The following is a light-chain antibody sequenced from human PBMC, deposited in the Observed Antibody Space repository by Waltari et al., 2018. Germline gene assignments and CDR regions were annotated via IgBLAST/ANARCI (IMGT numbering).Light chain of an antibody. CDR1: NIGSEI. J-gene: IGLJ2*01. CDR2: ADR. V-gene: IGLV3-21*02. CDR3: QVWDITSDHWV. Sequence: SYDLTQPPSVSVSPGQTARITCGGDNIGSEIINWYQQKPPQAPIVVIYADRARPSGIPERFSGSKSGDTATRTISGVEAGDEADYYCQVWDITSDHWVFGGGTRLTVL.